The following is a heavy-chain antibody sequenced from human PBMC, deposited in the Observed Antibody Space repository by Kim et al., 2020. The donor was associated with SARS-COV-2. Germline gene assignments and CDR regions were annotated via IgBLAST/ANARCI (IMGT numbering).Heavy chain of an antibody. D-gene: IGHD3-9*01. CDR2: ISAYNGNT. V-gene: IGHV1-18*01. Sequence: ASVKVSCKASGYTFTSYGISWVRQAPGQGLEWMGWISAYNGNTNYAQKLQGRVTMTTDTSTSTAYMELRSLRSDDTAVYYCARVEYDYDILTGYYIGGSHFDYWGQGTLVTVSS. J-gene: IGHJ4*02. CDR3: ARVEYDYDILTGYYIGGSHFDY. CDR1: GYTFTSYG.